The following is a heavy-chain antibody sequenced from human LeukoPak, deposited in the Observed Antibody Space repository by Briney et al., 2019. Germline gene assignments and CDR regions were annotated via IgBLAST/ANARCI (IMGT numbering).Heavy chain of an antibody. V-gene: IGHV1-2*02. CDR1: GYTFTGYY. Sequence: ASVKVSCKASGYTFTGYYMHWVRQAPGQGLEWMGWINPNSGGTNYAQKFQGRVTMTRDTSISTAYMELSRLRSDDTAVYYCARVRGINHDYVWGSYPDDAFDIWGQGTMVTVSS. CDR3: ARVRGINHDYVWGSYPDDAFDI. J-gene: IGHJ3*02. D-gene: IGHD3-16*02. CDR2: INPNSGGT.